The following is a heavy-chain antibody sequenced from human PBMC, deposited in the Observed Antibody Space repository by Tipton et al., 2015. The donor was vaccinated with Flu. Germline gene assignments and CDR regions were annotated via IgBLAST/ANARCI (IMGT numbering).Heavy chain of an antibody. CDR1: GDSINSVSYY. Sequence: GLVKPSETLSLTCTVSGDSINSVSYYWGWMRQAPGKGLEWIGHIYYTGTTNYNPSLKSRVTISSDTSKTHCSLKMTYVTAADTAVYYCARDTTTRPRVFEIWGQGTKVTVSS. J-gene: IGHJ3*02. CDR2: IYYTGTT. CDR3: ARDTTTRPRVFEI. D-gene: IGHD1-1*01. V-gene: IGHV4-61*03.